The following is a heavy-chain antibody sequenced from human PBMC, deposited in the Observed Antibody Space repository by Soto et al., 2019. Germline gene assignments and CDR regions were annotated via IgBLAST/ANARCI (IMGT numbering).Heavy chain of an antibody. CDR3: AKDRVATIRGDYYGMDV. Sequence: GGSLRLSCAASGFTFSSYGMHWVRQAPGKGLEWVAVISYDGSNKYYADSVKGRFTISRDNSKNTLYLQMNSLRAEDTAAYYCAKDRVATIRGDYYGMDVWGQGTTVTVSS. J-gene: IGHJ6*02. D-gene: IGHD5-12*01. CDR2: ISYDGSNK. CDR1: GFTFSSYG. V-gene: IGHV3-30*18.